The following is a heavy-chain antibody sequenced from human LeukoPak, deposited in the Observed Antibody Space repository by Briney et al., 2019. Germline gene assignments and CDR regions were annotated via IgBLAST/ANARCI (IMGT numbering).Heavy chain of an antibody. V-gene: IGHV3-23*01. J-gene: IGHJ4*02. Sequence: QTGGSLRLSCAASGFTFSSYAMSWVRRAPGKGLEWVSAISGSGGSTYYADSVKGRFTISRDNSKNTLYLQMNSLRAEDTAVYYCTNSGYYLYYFDYWGQGTLVTVSS. CDR3: TNSGYYLYYFDY. CDR1: GFTFSSYA. D-gene: IGHD3-22*01. CDR2: ISGSGGST.